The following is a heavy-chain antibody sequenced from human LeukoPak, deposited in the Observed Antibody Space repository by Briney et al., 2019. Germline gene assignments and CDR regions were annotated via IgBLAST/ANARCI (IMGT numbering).Heavy chain of an antibody. D-gene: IGHD1-26*01. V-gene: IGHV4-59*01. J-gene: IGHJ6*03. CDR1: GGSISSYY. CDR2: IYYSGST. Sequence: SETLSLTCTVSGGSISSYYWSWIRQPPGKGLEWIGYIYYSGSTNYNPSLKSRATISVDTSKNQFSLKLSSVTAADTAVYYCARGSSGSYGHYYYYMDVWGKGTTVTVSS. CDR3: ARGSSGSYGHYYYYMDV.